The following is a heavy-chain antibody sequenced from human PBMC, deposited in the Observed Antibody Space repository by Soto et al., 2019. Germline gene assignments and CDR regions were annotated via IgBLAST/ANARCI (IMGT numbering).Heavy chain of an antibody. V-gene: IGHV1-8*01. CDR3: ARDTEVVIIHYYYYGMDV. CDR2: MNANNGNT. J-gene: IGHJ6*02. D-gene: IGHD3-3*01. CDR1: GYTFTSYD. Sequence: ASVKVSCKTSGYTFTSYDINWVRQANGQGLEWMGWMNANNGNTDYAEKFQGRVTMTTDTSTSTAYMELRSLRSDDTAVYYCARDTEVVIIHYYYYGMDVWGQGTTVTVSS.